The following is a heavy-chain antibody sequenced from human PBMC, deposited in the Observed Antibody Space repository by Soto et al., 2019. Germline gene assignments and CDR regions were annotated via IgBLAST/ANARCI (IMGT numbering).Heavy chain of an antibody. J-gene: IGHJ6*03. CDR3: TNDRSRPYYDFWSGYPDYYYMDV. V-gene: IGHV3-23*01. CDR2: ISGSGGST. CDR1: GFTFSSYA. Sequence: GGALRLSCAAPGFTFSSYAMSWVRQAPGKGLEWVSAISGSGGSTYYADSVKGRFTISRDNSKNTLYLQMNSLRAEDTAVYYCTNDRSRPYYDFWSGYPDYYYMDVWGKGTTVTVSS. D-gene: IGHD3-3*01.